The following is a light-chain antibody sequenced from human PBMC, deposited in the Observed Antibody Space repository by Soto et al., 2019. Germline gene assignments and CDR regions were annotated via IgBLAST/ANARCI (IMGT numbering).Light chain of an antibody. Sequence: QSALTQPASVSGSPGQSITISCTGTSSDVGAYNYVSWYQQHPGKAPKVIIYDVSNRPSGVSNRFSSSKSGNTASLTISGLQAEDGADYYCSSYTSSGSWVFGGGTKLTVL. CDR1: SSDVGAYNY. V-gene: IGLV2-14*01. CDR3: SSYTSSGSWV. CDR2: DVS. J-gene: IGLJ3*02.